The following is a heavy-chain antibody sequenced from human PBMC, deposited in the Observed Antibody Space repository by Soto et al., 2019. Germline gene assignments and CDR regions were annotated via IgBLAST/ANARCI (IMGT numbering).Heavy chain of an antibody. J-gene: IGHJ4*02. CDR3: SKDGASSDSSYVTF. CDR2: INPTADRT. Sequence: QVQLVQSGAEVKEPGASVKVSCQTSGYTFTDSFIHWVRQAPGQGLEWVGIINPTADRTTYAQKFQDRVDFTRETSTSTVYMDVFSLTSYDTAFYYCSKDGASSDSSYVTFWGQATLVTVSS. CDR1: GYTFTDSF. D-gene: IGHD6-6*01. V-gene: IGHV1-46*01.